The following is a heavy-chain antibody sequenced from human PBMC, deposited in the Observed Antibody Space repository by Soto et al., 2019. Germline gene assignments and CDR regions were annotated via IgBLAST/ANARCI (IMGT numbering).Heavy chain of an antibody. CDR2: IYYSGST. V-gene: IGHV4-59*01. J-gene: IGHJ4*02. D-gene: IGHD4-17*01. Sequence: SETLSLTCTVSGGSISSYYWSWIRQPPGKGLEWIGYIYYSGSTNYNPSLKSRVTISVDTSKNQFSLKLSSVTAADTAVYYCARGLWVYGDPENYFDYWGQGTLVTVSS. CDR3: ARGLWVYGDPENYFDY. CDR1: GGSISSYY.